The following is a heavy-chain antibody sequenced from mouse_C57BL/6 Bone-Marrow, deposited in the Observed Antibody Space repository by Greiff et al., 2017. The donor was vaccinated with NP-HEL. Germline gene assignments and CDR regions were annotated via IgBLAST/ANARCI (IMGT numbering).Heavy chain of an antibody. CDR3: TPPDAWYFDV. Sequence: VQLQQSGAELVRPGASVKLSCTASGFNIKDYYMHWVKQRPEQGLEWIGRIDPEDGDTEYAPKFQGKATKTADTSSNTAYLQLSSLTSEDTAVYYCTPPDAWYFDVWGTGTTVTVSS. J-gene: IGHJ1*03. V-gene: IGHV14-1*01. CDR1: GFNIKDYY. CDR2: IDPEDGDT.